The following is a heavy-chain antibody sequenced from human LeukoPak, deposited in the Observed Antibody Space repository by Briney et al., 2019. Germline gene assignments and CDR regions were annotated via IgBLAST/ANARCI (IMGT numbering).Heavy chain of an antibody. V-gene: IGHV3-48*01. CDR1: GFTFSSYG. CDR3: ARAYYYYYMDV. CDR2: ISSSSSTI. J-gene: IGHJ6*03. Sequence: GGTLRLSCAASGFTFSSYGMSWVRQAPGKGLEWVSYISSSSSTIYYADSVKGRFTISRDNAKNSLYLQMNSLRAEDTAMYYCARAYYYYYMDVWGKGTTVTVSS.